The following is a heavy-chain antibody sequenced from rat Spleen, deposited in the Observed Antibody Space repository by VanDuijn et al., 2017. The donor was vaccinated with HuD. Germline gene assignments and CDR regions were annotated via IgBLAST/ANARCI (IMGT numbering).Heavy chain of an antibody. CDR1: GFTFNDYA. Sequence: EVQLVESGGGLVQPGKSLKFSCAASGFTFNDYAMAWVRQAPKKGLEWVATIIYDGTSTYYRDSVKGRFTISRDNAKSSLYLQMDSLRSEDTATYYCARHDGNYYVMDAWGQGASVTVSS. D-gene: IGHD4-5*01. V-gene: IGHV5-17*01. J-gene: IGHJ4*01. CDR3: ARHDGNYYVMDA. CDR2: IIYDGTST.